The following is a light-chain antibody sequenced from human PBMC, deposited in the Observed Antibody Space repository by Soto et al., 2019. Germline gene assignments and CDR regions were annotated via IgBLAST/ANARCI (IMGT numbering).Light chain of an antibody. V-gene: IGKV2-30*01. CDR2: KVS. Sequence: DVVMTQSPLSLPVTLGQPASISCRSSRSLLYSDGNNYLSWFQQRPGQSPRRLLYKVSKRHSGGQDQCGVGVGGTDVRLQVSRVEAEDVGVYYCRQGTHWPPRTFGQGTKLDIQ. CDR3: RQGTHWPPRT. CDR1: RSLLYSDGNNY. J-gene: IGKJ1*01.